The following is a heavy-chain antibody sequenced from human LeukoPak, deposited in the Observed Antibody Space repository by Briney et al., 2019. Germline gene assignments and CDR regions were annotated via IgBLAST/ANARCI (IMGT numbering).Heavy chain of an antibody. CDR1: GFTFSGSA. CDR2: IRSKANSYAT. CDR3: AKGLGSLRFPDGFDY. J-gene: IGHJ4*02. V-gene: IGHV3-73*01. D-gene: IGHD3-3*01. Sequence: GGSLKLSCAASGFTFSGSAMHWVRQASGKGLEWVGRIRSKANSYATAYAASVKGRFTISRDDSKNTAYLQMNSLRAEDTAVYYCAKGLGSLRFPDGFDYWGQGTLVTVSS.